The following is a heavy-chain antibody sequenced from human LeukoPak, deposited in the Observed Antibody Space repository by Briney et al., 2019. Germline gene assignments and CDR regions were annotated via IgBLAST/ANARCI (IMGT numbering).Heavy chain of an antibody. CDR2: ISSRGDST. CDR1: GFTLTNYA. V-gene: IGHV3-23*01. D-gene: IGHD6-19*01. Sequence: PGRSLRLSCAPSGFTLTNYAMSWVRQVPGTGLEWVSTISSRGDSTYVAASVKGRFTISRDNSKNSLYLQMNSVRAEDTAVYYCAKGPRPDITVAHTVEKWGQGTLVTVSS. J-gene: IGHJ4*02. CDR3: AKGPRPDITVAHTVEK.